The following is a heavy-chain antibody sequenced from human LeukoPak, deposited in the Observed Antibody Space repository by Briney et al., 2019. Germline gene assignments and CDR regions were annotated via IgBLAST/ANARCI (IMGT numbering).Heavy chain of an antibody. CDR3: AREDSDGSGSYYNGDAAFDI. CDR1: GFTFSSYW. J-gene: IGHJ3*02. D-gene: IGHD3-10*01. V-gene: IGHV3-74*01. CDR2: INSDGSST. Sequence: GGSLRLSCAASGFTFSSYWMHWVRQAPGKGLVWVSRINSDGSSTSYADSVKGRFTISRDNAKNTLYLQMNSLRAEDTAVYYCAREDSDGSGSYYNGDAAFDIWGQGTMVTVSS.